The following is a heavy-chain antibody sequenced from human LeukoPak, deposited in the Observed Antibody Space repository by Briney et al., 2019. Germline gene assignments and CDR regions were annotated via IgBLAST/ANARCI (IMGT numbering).Heavy chain of an antibody. V-gene: IGHV4-4*07. CDR2: IYTSGST. J-gene: IGHJ4*02. Sequence: PSETLSLTCSVSGGSISIYYWSWIRQPAGKGLEWIGRIYTSGSTNYNPSLKSRVTMSVDTSKNQFSLKLSSVTAADTAVYYCARVHSSSWYVKWGQGTLVTVSS. CDR1: GGSISIYY. D-gene: IGHD6-13*01. CDR3: ARVHSSSWYVK.